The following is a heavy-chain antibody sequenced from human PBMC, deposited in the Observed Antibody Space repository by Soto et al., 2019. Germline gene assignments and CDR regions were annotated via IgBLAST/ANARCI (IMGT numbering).Heavy chain of an antibody. J-gene: IGHJ5*02. D-gene: IGHD1-26*01. Sequence: SETLSLTCIVSDGSISSYYWSWIRQPPGKGLEWIGYIYSTGTTNYSPSLTNRVTISVDMSKNQFSLRLSSVTAADTAVYYCAGFSSGTYLFDLWGQGTPVTVSS. CDR3: AGFSSGTYLFDL. V-gene: IGHV4-59*01. CDR1: DGSISSYY. CDR2: IYSTGTT.